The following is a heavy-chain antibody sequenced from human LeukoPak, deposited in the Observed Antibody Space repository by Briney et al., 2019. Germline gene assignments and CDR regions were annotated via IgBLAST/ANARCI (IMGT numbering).Heavy chain of an antibody. CDR3: ARRAGAYSHPYDY. V-gene: IGHV3-66*04. D-gene: IGHD4/OR15-4a*01. CDR2: IYSGGST. CDR1: GFTLSSYA. J-gene: IGHJ4*02. Sequence: GGSLRLSCAASGFTLSSYAMSWVRQAPGKGLEWVSVIYSGGSTYYADSVKGRFTISRDNSKNTLYLQMNSLRAEDTAVYYCARRAGAYSHPYDYWGQGTLVTVSS.